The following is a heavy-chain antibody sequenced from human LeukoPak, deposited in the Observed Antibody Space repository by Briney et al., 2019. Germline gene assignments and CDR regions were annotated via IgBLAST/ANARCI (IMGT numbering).Heavy chain of an antibody. D-gene: IGHD3-3*01. CDR2: IYYSGST. Sequence: SETLSPTCTVSGGSISSSSYYWGWIRQPPGKGLEWIGSIYYSGSTYYNPSLKSRVTISVDTSKNQFSLKLSSVTAADTAVYYCARQGSYSSIFGIPNWFDPWGQGTLVTVSS. CDR1: GGSISSSSYY. CDR3: ARQGSYSSIFGIPNWFDP. V-gene: IGHV4-39*01. J-gene: IGHJ5*02.